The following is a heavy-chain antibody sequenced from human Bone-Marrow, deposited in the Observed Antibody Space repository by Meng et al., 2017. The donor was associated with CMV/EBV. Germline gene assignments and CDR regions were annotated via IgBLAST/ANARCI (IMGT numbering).Heavy chain of an antibody. J-gene: IGHJ5*02. CDR3: ARGIFGVEHPINWFDP. D-gene: IGHD3-3*02. CDR1: RGTFSSYA. Sequence: SVKVSCKASRGTFSSYAISWVRQAPGQGLEWMGGIIPIFGTANYAQKFQGRVTITTDESTSTAYMELSSLRSEDTAVYYCARGIFGVEHPINWFDPWGQGTLVTVSS. CDR2: IIPIFGTA. V-gene: IGHV1-69*05.